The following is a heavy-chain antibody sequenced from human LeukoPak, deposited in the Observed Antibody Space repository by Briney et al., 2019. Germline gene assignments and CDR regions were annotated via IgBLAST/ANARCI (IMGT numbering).Heavy chain of an antibody. J-gene: IGHJ6*03. CDR2: IKQDGSEK. D-gene: IGHD4-23*01. CDR1: GFTFSSYW. CDR3: ARVGGNSALIYYYYYYMDV. V-gene: IGHV3-7*01. Sequence: GGSLRLSCAASGFTFSSYWMSWVRQAPGKGLEWVANIKQDGSEKYYVDSVKGRFTISRDNAKNSLYLQMNSLRAEDTAVYYCARVGGNSALIYYYYYYMDVWGKGTTVTVSS.